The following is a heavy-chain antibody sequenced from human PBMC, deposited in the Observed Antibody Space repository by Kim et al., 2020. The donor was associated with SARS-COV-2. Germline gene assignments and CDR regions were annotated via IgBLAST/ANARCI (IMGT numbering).Heavy chain of an antibody. CDR2: ISGSGGST. CDR3: AKGAVAANSNYYYYGMDV. V-gene: IGHV3-23*01. CDR1: GFTFSSYA. Sequence: GGSLTLSCAASGFTFSSYAMSWVRQAPGKGLEWVSAISGSGGSTYYADSVKGRFTISRDNSKNTLYLQMNSLRAEDTAVYYCAKGAVAANSNYYYYGMDVWGQGTTVTVSS. J-gene: IGHJ6*02. D-gene: IGHD2-15*01.